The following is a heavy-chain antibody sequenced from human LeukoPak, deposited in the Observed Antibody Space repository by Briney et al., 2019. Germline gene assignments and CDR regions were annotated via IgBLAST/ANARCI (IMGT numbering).Heavy chain of an antibody. CDR2: VYYSGSS. CDR1: GSSVSSDEYY. V-gene: IGHV4-31*03. D-gene: IGHD3-3*01. Sequence: PSETLSLTCSVLGSSVSSDEYYWSWVRQHPGKGLEWIGYVYYSGSSYYIPSLESRITMSVEVSKNQFSLELRSVTAADTAVYYCARVKVLRFLEWFLDFWGQGALVTVSS. J-gene: IGHJ4*02. CDR3: ARVKVLRFLEWFLDF.